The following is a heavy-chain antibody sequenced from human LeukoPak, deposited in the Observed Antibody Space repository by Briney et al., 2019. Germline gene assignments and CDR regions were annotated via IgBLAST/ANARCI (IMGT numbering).Heavy chain of an antibody. CDR3: ARSLSGRYGDHLYYYYGMDV. D-gene: IGHD4-17*01. J-gene: IGHJ6*02. Sequence: GGSLRLSCAASGFTVSSNYMSWVRQAPGKGLEWVSVIYSGGSTYYADSVKGRFTISRDNSKNTLYLQMNSLRAEDTAVYYCARSLSGRYGDHLYYYYGMDVWGQGTTVTVSS. CDR1: GFTVSSNY. V-gene: IGHV3-66*01. CDR2: IYSGGST.